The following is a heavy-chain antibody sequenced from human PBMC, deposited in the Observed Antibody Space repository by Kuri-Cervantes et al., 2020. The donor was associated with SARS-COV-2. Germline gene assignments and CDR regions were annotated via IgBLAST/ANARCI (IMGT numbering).Heavy chain of an antibody. V-gene: IGHV4-61*01. D-gene: IGHD3-22*01. J-gene: IGHJ3*02. CDR3: ARDHLPQTHYYDSSGSHAFDI. Sequence: SETLSLTCTVSGGSVSSGSYYWSWIRQPPGKGLEWIGYIYYSGSTNYNPSLKSRVTISVDTSKNQFSLKLSSVTAADTAVYYCARDHLPQTHYYDSSGSHAFDIWGQGTMVTVSS. CDR2: IYYSGST. CDR1: GGSVSSGSYY.